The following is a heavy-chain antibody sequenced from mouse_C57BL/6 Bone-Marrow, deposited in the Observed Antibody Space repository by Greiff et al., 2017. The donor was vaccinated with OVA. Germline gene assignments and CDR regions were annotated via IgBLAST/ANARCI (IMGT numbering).Heavy chain of an antibody. V-gene: IGHV1-55*01. CDR1: GYTFTSYW. D-gene: IGHD3-1*01. CDR3: ARGLRYFDV. J-gene: IGHJ1*03. CDR2: IYPGSGST. Sequence: QVHVKQPGAELVKPGASVKMSCKASGYTFTSYWITWVKQRPGQGLEWIGDIYPGSGSTNYNEKFKSKATLTVDTSSSTAYMQLSSLTSEDSAVYYCARGLRYFDVWGTGTTVTVSS.